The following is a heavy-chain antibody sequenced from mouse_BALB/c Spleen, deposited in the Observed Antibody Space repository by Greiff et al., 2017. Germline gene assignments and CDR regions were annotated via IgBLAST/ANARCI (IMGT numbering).Heavy chain of an antibody. Sequence: EVQLQESGPELVKPGASVKVSCKASGYAFTSYNMYWVKQSHGKSLEWIGDINPYNGGTSYNQKFKGKATLTVDKSSSTAYMHLNSLTSEDSAVYYCARQDGNYESYYGMAYWGQGTPVTVSA. V-gene: IGHV1S135*01. D-gene: IGHD2-1*01. CDR3: ARQDGNYESYYGMAY. CDR2: INPYNGGT. J-gene: IGHJ4*01. CDR1: GYAFTSYN.